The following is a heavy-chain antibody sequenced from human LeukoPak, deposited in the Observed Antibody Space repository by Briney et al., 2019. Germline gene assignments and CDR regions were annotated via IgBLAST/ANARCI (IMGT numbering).Heavy chain of an antibody. Sequence: ASVKVSCKASGYTFTGYYMHWVRQAPGQGLEWMGWINPNSGGTNYAQKFQGRVTMTRDTSISTAYMELSRLRSDDTAVYYCARGLETEWLRFMYYYYYGMDVWGQGTTVTVSS. V-gene: IGHV1-2*02. D-gene: IGHD5-12*01. CDR3: ARGLETEWLRFMYYYYYGMDV. CDR1: GYTFTGYY. CDR2: INPNSGGT. J-gene: IGHJ6*02.